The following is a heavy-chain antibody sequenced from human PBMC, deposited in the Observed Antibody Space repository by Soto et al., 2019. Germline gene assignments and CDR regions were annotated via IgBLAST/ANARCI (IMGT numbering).Heavy chain of an antibody. CDR1: GGSFGTNY. Sequence: PSETLSLTCTISGGSFGTNYWSWIRQAPGKGLEWIGYTYHTGSTKYNPSLKSRATISVDTSKNQFSLTLNSAAAADTAVYYCATDSAGRGPFDTWGQGILVTVSS. D-gene: IGHD3-10*01. CDR2: TYHTGST. CDR3: ATDSAGRGPFDT. J-gene: IGHJ5*02. V-gene: IGHV4-59*13.